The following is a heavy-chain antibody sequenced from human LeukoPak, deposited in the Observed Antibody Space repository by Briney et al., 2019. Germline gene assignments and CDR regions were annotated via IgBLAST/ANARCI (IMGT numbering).Heavy chain of an antibody. CDR2: IYYSGST. CDR3: ARIYGDYKSPDYWYFDL. V-gene: IGHV4-39*01. D-gene: IGHD4-17*01. J-gene: IGHJ2*01. Sequence: SETLSLTCTVSGGSVSSSSYYWGWIRQPPGKGLEWIGSIYYSGSTYYNPSLKSRVTISVDTSKNQFSLKLSSVAAADTAVYYCARIYGDYKSPDYWYFDLWGRGTLVTVSS. CDR1: GGSVSSSSYY.